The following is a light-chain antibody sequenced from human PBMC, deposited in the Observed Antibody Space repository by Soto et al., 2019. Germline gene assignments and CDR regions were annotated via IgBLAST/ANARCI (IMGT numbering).Light chain of an antibody. V-gene: IGKV3-11*01. J-gene: IGKJ4*01. Sequence: EIVLTQSPATLSLSPGERATLSRRASQSVSSYLAWYQQKPGQAPRLLISDAFNRATDIPARFSGGQSGTEFTLTISSLQSEDSAVYYCQQYHQWPPVTFAGGTRGIS. CDR1: QSVSSY. CDR3: QQYHQWPPVT. CDR2: DAF.